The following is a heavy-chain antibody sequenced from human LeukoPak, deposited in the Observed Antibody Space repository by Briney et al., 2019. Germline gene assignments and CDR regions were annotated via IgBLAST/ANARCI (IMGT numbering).Heavy chain of an antibody. Sequence: PGGSLRLSCAASGFTFSSYAMSWVRQAPGKGLEWVSAISGSGGSTYYADSVKGRFTISRDNSKNTLYLQMNSLRAEDTAVYYCARASTYYYESSLQHWGQGTLVTVSS. V-gene: IGHV3-23*01. D-gene: IGHD3-22*01. CDR1: GFTFSSYA. CDR3: ARASTYYYESSLQH. CDR2: ISGSGGST. J-gene: IGHJ1*01.